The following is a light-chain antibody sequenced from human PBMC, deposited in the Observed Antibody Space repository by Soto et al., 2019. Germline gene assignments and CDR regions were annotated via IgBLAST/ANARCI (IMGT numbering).Light chain of an antibody. CDR3: QQYNNWPT. Sequence: EIVMKQSPANLSVSPGERANVSCRASQSVGSDLGWYQQKPGQAPRLLIHGASNRATGIPAMLSGSGSGTEFTLTISSLQSEDFAVYYCQQYNNWPTFGQGTKVDI. V-gene: IGKV3-15*01. CDR1: QSVGSD. CDR2: GAS. J-gene: IGKJ1*01.